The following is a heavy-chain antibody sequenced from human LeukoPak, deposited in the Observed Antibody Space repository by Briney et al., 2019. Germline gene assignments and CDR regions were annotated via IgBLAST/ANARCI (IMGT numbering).Heavy chain of an antibody. J-gene: IGHJ4*02. CDR2: INAGNGNT. Sequence: ASVKVSCKASGYTFTSYAMHWVRQAPGQRLEWMGWINAGNGNTKYSQKFQGRVTITRDTSASTAYMELSSLRSEDTAVYYCARDRSYYDILTGDKHFDYWGQGTLVTFSS. D-gene: IGHD3-9*01. V-gene: IGHV1-3*01. CDR3: ARDRSYYDILTGDKHFDY. CDR1: GYTFTSYA.